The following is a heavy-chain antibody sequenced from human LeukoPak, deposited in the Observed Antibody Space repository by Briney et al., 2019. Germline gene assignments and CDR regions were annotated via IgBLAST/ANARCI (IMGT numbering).Heavy chain of an antibody. Sequence: GGSLRLSCAASGFTFSSYSMNWVRQAPGKGLEWVSSISSSSSYIYYADSVKGRFTISRDNAKNSLYLQMNSLRAEDTAVYYCARDRRAYPEDIVVVVAVNAFDIWGQGTMVTVSS. V-gene: IGHV3-21*01. CDR3: ARDRRAYPEDIVVVVAVNAFDI. CDR2: ISSSSSYI. J-gene: IGHJ3*02. CDR1: GFTFSSYS. D-gene: IGHD2-15*01.